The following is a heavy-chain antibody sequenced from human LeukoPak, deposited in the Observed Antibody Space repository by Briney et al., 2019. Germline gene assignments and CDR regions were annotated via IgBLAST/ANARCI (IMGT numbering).Heavy chain of an antibody. V-gene: IGHV3-21*01. Sequence: PGESLRLSCAASGVTFSSYRMNWVRQAPGKGLEWVSSISTSSTYINYADSVKGRFTISRDNAKNSLYLQMNSLRAEDTAVYYCARAVGSSGRVYYFAYWGQGTLVTVSS. D-gene: IGHD6-19*01. CDR2: ISTSSTYI. J-gene: IGHJ4*02. CDR1: GVTFSSYR. CDR3: ARAVGSSGRVYYFAY.